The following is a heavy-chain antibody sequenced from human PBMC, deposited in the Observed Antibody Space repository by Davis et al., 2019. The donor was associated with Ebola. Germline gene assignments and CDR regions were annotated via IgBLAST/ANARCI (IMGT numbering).Heavy chain of an antibody. J-gene: IGHJ4*02. CDR1: GYTFTSYG. V-gene: IGHV1-18*01. D-gene: IGHD3-9*01. CDR2: ISAYNGNT. Sequence: ASVKVSCKASGYTFTSYGIIWVRQAPGQGLEWMGWISAYNGNTNYAQKLQGRVTMTTDTSTSTAYMELRSLRSDDTAVYYCARDPSDDILTGSLDYWGQGTLVTVSS. CDR3: ARDPSDDILTGSLDY.